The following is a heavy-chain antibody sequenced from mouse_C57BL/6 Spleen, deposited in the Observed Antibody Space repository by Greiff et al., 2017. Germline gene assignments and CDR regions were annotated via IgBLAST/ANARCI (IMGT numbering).Heavy chain of an antibody. V-gene: IGHV1-62-2*01. CDR3: ARHEDGIYYGNGGYAMDY. CDR1: GYTFTEYT. J-gene: IGHJ4*01. CDR2: FYPGSGSI. D-gene: IGHD2-1*01. Sequence: QVQLQQSGAELVKPGASVKLSCKASGYTFTEYTIHWVKQRSGQGLEWIGWFYPGSGSIKYNEKFKDKATLTADKSSSTVYMELSRLTSEASAVYFCARHEDGIYYGNGGYAMDYWGQGTSVTVSS.